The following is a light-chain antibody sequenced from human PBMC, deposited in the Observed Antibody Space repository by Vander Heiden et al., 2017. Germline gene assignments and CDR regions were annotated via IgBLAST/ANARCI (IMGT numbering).Light chain of an antibody. CDR3: LQYKTYSGT. CDR1: QSISVW. V-gene: IGKV1-5*03. J-gene: IGKJ1*01. CDR2: KAS. Sequence: DIQLTQSPPTLSASVGDRVTITCRASQSISVWLAWYQQKSGKAPKVLIYKASTLQSGVPSRFSGSGSGTEFTLTISSLQPDDFATYYCLQYKTYSGTFGPGTKVEIK.